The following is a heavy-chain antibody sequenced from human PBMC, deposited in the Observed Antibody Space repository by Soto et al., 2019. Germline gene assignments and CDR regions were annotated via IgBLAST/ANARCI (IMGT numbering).Heavy chain of an antibody. D-gene: IGHD6-13*01. J-gene: IGHJ5*02. CDR2: IYYSGST. Sequence: SEPLSLTCTVSGGSISSSSYYWGWIRQPPGKGLEWIGSIYYSGSTYYNPSLKSRVTISVDTSKNQFSLKLSSVTAADTAVYYCARSPYSSSWDWFDPWGQGTLVTVSS. V-gene: IGHV4-39*01. CDR3: ARSPYSSSWDWFDP. CDR1: GGSISSSSYY.